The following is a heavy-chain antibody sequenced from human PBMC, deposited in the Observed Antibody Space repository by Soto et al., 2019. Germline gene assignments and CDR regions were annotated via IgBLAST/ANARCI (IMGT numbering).Heavy chain of an antibody. D-gene: IGHD3-10*01. Sequence: PSETLSLTCTVSGGSISSYYWSWIRQPPGKGLEWIGYIYYSGSTNYNPSLKSRVTISVDTSKNQFSLKLSSVTAADTAVYYCARQVNVGVIIGLDYWGQGTLVTVSS. J-gene: IGHJ4*02. CDR3: ARQVNVGVIIGLDY. CDR1: GGSISSYY. V-gene: IGHV4-59*01. CDR2: IYYSGST.